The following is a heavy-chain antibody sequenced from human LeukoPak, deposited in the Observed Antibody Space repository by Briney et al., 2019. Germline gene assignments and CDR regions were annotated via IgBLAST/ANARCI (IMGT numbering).Heavy chain of an antibody. D-gene: IGHD3-10*01. CDR1: GGSFSGYY. J-gene: IGHJ6*03. CDR3: ARGMFIRTRVYYYYYYMDV. Sequence: PSETLPLTCAVYGGSFSGYYWSWIRQPPGKGLEWIGEINHSGSTNYNPSLKSRVTMSVDTSKNQFSLKLSSVTAADTAVYYCARGMFIRTRVYYYYYYMDVWGKGTTVTVSS. CDR2: INHSGST. V-gene: IGHV4-34*01.